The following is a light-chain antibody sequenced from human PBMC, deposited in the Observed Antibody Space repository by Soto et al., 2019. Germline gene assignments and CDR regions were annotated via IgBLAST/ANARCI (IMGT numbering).Light chain of an antibody. V-gene: IGKV1-5*03. CDR2: KAS. Sequence: QMTQSPSTLSGSVGDRVTITCRASQTISSWLAWYQQKPGKAPKLLIYKASTLKSGVPSRFSGSGSGTEFTLTISSLQPDDFATYYCQHYNTYPWTFGQGTKVDIK. CDR3: QHYNTYPWT. J-gene: IGKJ1*01. CDR1: QTISSW.